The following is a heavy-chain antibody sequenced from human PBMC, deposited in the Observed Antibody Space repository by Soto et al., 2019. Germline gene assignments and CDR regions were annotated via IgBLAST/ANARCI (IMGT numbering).Heavy chain of an antibody. CDR2: IRDKANSYTT. V-gene: IGHV3-72*01. D-gene: IGHD2-8*01. J-gene: IGHJ3*02. CDR3: ARGDDYNDGVYASDI. CDR1: GFTFSDHY. Sequence: EVQMVESGGGLDQPGRSLKLSCAASGFTFSDHYMDWVCQAPGKGLEWVGRIRDKANSYTTEYAASVKGRFTISRDDSKNSLYLQMNSLKTDDTAVYYCARGDDYNDGVYASDIWGQGTMVTVSS.